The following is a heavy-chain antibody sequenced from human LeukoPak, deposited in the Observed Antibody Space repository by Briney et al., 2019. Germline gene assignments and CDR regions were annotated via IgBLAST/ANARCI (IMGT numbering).Heavy chain of an antibody. CDR1: GYTFSSYG. V-gene: IGHV1-18*04. CDR3: ARIEGDRTSIRVY. Sequence: GASVKVSCKASGYTFSSYGISWGRQAPRQGLEWMGWISAYNGNTNNAQTLQGRDTMTTDTSTSTDYMERRSLRSDDTAVYYCARIEGDRTSIRVYWGQGALLTVSS. J-gene: IGHJ4*02. CDR2: ISAYNGNT. D-gene: IGHD1-7*01.